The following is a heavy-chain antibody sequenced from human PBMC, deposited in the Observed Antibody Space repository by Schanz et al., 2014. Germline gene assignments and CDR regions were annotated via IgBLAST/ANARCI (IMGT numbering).Heavy chain of an antibody. J-gene: IGHJ4*02. D-gene: IGHD3-10*01. CDR2: ITTGGNT. V-gene: IGHV3-23*01. CDR3: AKDQGSYGSGSYSYFDY. CDR1: GFTFSTYA. Sequence: EVQLLESGGALVQPGGSLRLSCSASGFTFSTYAMSWARQTPGKGLEWVSSITTGGNTYYRDSVKGRFTISRDNSKNTLYLQMNSLRAEDTAVYYCAKDQGSYGSGSYSYFDYWGQGTLDTVSS.